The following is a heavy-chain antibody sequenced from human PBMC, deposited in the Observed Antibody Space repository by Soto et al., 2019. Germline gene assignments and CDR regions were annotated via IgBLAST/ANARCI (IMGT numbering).Heavy chain of an antibody. CDR3: ALLGYYYYFWSGPPPDGIDV. V-gene: IGHV4-39*01. CDR2: IYYSGST. Sequence: SETLSLTCTVSGGSISSSSYYWGWIRQPPGKGLEWIGSIYYSGSTYYNPSLKSRVTISVDTSKNQFSLKLSSVTAADTAVYYCALLGYYYYFWSGPPPDGIDVWGQGTTVIVSS. D-gene: IGHD3-3*01. J-gene: IGHJ6*02. CDR1: GGSISSSSYY.